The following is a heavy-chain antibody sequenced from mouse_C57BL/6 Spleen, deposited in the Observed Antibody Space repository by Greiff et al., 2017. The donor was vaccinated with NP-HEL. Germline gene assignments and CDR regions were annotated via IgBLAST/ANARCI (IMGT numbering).Heavy chain of an antibody. Sequence: VQLQQSGPELVKPGASVKISCKASGYAFSSSWMNWVKQRPGKGLEWIGRIYPGDGDTNYNGKFKGKATLTADKSSSTAYMQLSSRTSEDSAVYFCAGGWFAYWGQGALVTVSA. CDR3: AGGWFAY. J-gene: IGHJ3*01. CDR2: IYPGDGDT. V-gene: IGHV1-82*01. CDR1: GYAFSSSW.